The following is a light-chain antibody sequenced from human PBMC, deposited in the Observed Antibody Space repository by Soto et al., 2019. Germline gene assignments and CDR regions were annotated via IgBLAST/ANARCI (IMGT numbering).Light chain of an antibody. J-gene: IGKJ3*01. CDR1: QSVNSN. V-gene: IGKV3-20*01. Sequence: ETLMIQSPATLSVSPGERATLSCWASQSVNSNLAWYQQKVGQAPRVLIYGASSRATGIPDRFSGSGSGTDFTLTISRLEPEDFAVYYCQQYGNSGVTFGPGTKVDIK. CDR3: QQYGNSGVT. CDR2: GAS.